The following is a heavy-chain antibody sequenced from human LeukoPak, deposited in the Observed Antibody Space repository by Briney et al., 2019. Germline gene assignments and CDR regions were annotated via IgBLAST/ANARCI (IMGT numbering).Heavy chain of an antibody. V-gene: IGHV4-39*01. Sequence: SETLSLTCTVSGGSISCSSYYWGWIRQPPGKGLEWIGSIYYSGSTYYNPSLKSRVTISVDTSKNQFSLKLSSVTAADTAVYYCAGFIVVVVAATSWGQGTLVTASS. CDR1: GGSISCSSYY. J-gene: IGHJ4*02. CDR2: IYYSGST. D-gene: IGHD2-15*01. CDR3: AGFIVVVVAATS.